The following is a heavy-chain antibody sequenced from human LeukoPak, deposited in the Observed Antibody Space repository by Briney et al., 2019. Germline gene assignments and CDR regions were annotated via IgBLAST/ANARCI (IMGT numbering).Heavy chain of an antibody. CDR3: ASGNIVVVVAALTGDAFDI. CDR1: GYSISRGYY. CDR2: IYHSGST. V-gene: IGHV4-38-2*02. D-gene: IGHD2-15*01. Sequence: SETLSLTCTVSGYSISRGYYWGWIRQPPGKGLEWIGSIYHSGSTYYNPSLKSRVTISVDTSKNQFSLKLSSVTAADTAVYYCASGNIVVVVAALTGDAFDIWGQGTMVTVSS. J-gene: IGHJ3*02.